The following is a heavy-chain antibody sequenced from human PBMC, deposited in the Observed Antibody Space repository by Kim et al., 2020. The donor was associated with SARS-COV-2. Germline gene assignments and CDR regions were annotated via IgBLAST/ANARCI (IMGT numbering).Heavy chain of an antibody. V-gene: IGHV4-39*07. D-gene: IGHD2-21*01. CDR3: ARDLWWAGEAYDM. J-gene: IGHJ3*02. CDR2: IHSDGST. Sequence: SETLSLTCTVSGGSISNSNYCWGWIRQPPGKGLEWIANIHSDGSTYYNSSLQSRLTISIDTSKNHFSLKLSSVTAADTAIYYCARDLWWAGEAYDMWGQGTMVTVSS. CDR1: GGSISNSNYC.